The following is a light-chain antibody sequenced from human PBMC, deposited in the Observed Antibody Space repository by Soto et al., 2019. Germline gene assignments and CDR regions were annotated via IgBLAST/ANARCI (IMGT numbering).Light chain of an antibody. Sequence: EIVLTQSPATLSLSPGERATLSCRASQSVSSYLAWYQQKPGQAPRLLIYDASNRATGIPARFSGSGSGTDFNLTISSLEPEDFAVYYGQQRSNWPWTFGQGTKLEIK. CDR1: QSVSSY. CDR3: QQRSNWPWT. CDR2: DAS. J-gene: IGKJ2*02. V-gene: IGKV3-11*01.